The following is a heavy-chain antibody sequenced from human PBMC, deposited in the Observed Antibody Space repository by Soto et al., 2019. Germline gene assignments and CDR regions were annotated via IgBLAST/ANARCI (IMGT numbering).Heavy chain of an antibody. CDR3: ARDGGSSSSGLDY. D-gene: IGHD6-6*01. CDR1: GGSISSYY. J-gene: IGHJ4*02. Sequence: SETLSLTCTVSGGSISSYYWSWIRQPPGKGLEWIGYIYYSGSTNYNPSLKSRVTISVDTSKNQFSLKLSSVTAADTAVYYCARDGGSSSSGLDYWGQGTLVTVSS. V-gene: IGHV4-59*01. CDR2: IYYSGST.